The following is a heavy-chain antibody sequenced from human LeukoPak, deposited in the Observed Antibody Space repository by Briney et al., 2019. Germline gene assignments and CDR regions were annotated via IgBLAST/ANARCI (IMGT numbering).Heavy chain of an antibody. CDR2: ISSSSGYI. CDR3: ARDQAEDYYGSGSYYIPY. D-gene: IGHD3-10*01. V-gene: IGHV3-21*01. CDR1: GFTFSSYS. Sequence: GGSLRLSCAASGFTFSSYSMNWVRQAPGKGLEWVSSISSSSGYIYYADAVKGRFTISRDNAKNSLYLQMNSLRAEDTAVYYCARDQAEDYYGSGSYYIPYWGQGTLVTVSS. J-gene: IGHJ4*02.